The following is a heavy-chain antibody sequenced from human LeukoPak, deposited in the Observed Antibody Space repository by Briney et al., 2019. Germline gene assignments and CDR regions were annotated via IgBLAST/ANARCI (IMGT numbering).Heavy chain of an antibody. CDR2: ISSSSSYI. D-gene: IGHD3-22*01. CDR3: ARENYDSSGWLD. V-gene: IGHV3-21*01. Sequence: GGSLRLSCAASGFTFSSYSMNWVRQAPGKGLEWVSSISSSSSYIYYADSVKGRSTISRDNAKNSLYLQMNSLRAEDTAVYYCARENYDSSGWLDWGQGTLVTVSS. CDR1: GFTFSSYS. J-gene: IGHJ4*02.